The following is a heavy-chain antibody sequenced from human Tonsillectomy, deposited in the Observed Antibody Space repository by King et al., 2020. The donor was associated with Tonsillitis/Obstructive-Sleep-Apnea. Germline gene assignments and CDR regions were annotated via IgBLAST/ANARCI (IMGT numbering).Heavy chain of an antibody. J-gene: IGHJ4*02. CDR3: AKAREYCGGECFSDYFDY. CDR1: GYTFTIFY. Sequence: QLVQSGAEVKKPGASVKVSCKASGYTFTIFYMHWVRQTPGQGLEWMGIINPSGGSTTYAQTFQDRVTMTRDTSTSTVYMELSSLKSDDTAVYYCAKAREYCGGECFSDYFDYWGQGTLVTVSS. V-gene: IGHV1-46*01. CDR2: INPSGGST. D-gene: IGHD2-21*01.